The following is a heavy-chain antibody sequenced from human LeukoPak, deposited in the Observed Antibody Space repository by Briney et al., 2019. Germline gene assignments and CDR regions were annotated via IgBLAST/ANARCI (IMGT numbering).Heavy chain of an antibody. D-gene: IGHD3-22*01. Sequence: GRSLRLSCAASGFTFSNYAMHWVRQAPGKGLEWVAVISYDGTNKYYADSVKGRFTISRDNSRNTMYLQMNSLRAEDTAMYYCARAPMSYDSSGFGGAFDIWGQGTMVTVSS. J-gene: IGHJ3*02. CDR1: GFTFSNYA. CDR2: ISYDGTNK. CDR3: ARAPMSYDSSGFGGAFDI. V-gene: IGHV3-30-3*01.